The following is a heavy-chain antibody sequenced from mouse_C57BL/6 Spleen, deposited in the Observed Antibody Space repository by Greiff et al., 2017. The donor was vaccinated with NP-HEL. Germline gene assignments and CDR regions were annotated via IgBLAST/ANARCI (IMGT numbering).Heavy chain of an antibody. CDR1: GFSFNTYA. V-gene: IGHV10-1*01. Sequence: EVQLVESGGGLVQPKGSLKLSCAASGFSFNTYAMNWVRQAPGKGLEWVARIRSKSNNYATYYADSVKDRFTISRDDSESMLYLQMNNLKTEDTAMYYCVSPYEYDAWFAYWGQGTLGTVSA. J-gene: IGHJ3*01. CDR3: VSPYEYDAWFAY. D-gene: IGHD2-4*01. CDR2: IRSKSNNYAT.